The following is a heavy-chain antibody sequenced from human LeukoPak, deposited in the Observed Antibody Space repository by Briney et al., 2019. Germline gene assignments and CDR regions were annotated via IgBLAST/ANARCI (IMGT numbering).Heavy chain of an antibody. CDR2: IWYDGSNK. CDR1: GFTFSSYG. Sequence: GGSLRLSXAASGFTFSSYGMHWVRQAPGKGLEWVAVIWYDGSNKYYADSVKGRFTISRDNSKNTLYPQMNSLRAEDTAVYYCAKDMGDGYNYDYWGQGTLVTVSS. J-gene: IGHJ4*02. D-gene: IGHD5-24*01. V-gene: IGHV3-33*06. CDR3: AKDMGDGYNYDY.